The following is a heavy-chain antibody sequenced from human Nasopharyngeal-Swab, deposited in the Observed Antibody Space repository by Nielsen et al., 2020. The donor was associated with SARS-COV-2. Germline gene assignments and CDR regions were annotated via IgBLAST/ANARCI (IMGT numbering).Heavy chain of an antibody. Sequence: GESLKISCAASGFTFSSYWMHWVRQAPGKGLGWVSRINSDGSTTTYGDSVKGRFTISRDNAKNTLYLQVNSLRAEDTAVYYCAGGYRYFDLWGRGTLVTVSS. CDR3: AGGYRYFDL. J-gene: IGHJ2*01. CDR1: GFTFSSYW. CDR2: INSDGSTT. V-gene: IGHV3-74*01.